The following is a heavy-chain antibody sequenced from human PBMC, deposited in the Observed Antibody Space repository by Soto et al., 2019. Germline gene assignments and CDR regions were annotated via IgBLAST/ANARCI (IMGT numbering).Heavy chain of an antibody. CDR3: ARGPDYGDYHFDY. Sequence: GGSLRLSCAASGFTFSSYAMHWVCQAPGKGLEWVAVISYDGSNKYYADSVKGRFTIPRDNSKNTLYLQMNSLRAEDTAVYYCARGPDYGDYHFDYWGQGTLVTVSS. D-gene: IGHD4-17*01. J-gene: IGHJ4*02. CDR2: ISYDGSNK. CDR1: GFTFSSYA. V-gene: IGHV3-30-3*01.